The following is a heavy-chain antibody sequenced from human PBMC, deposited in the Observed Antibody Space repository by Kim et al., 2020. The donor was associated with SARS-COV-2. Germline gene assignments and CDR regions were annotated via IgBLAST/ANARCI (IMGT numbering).Heavy chain of an antibody. CDR3: ATGFVLDGSLRPSYYYYYGMDV. CDR1: GYTLTELS. V-gene: IGHV1-24*01. D-gene: IGHD3-10*01. J-gene: IGHJ6*02. Sequence: ASVKVSCKVSGYTLTELSMHWVRQAPGKGLEWMGGFDPEDGETIYAQKFQGRVTMTEDTTTDTAYMELSSLRSEDTAVYYCATGFVLDGSLRPSYYYYYGMDVWGQGTTVTVSS. CDR2: FDPEDGET.